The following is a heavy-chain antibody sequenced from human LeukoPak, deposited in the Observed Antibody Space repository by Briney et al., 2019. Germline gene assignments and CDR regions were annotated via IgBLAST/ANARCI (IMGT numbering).Heavy chain of an antibody. CDR3: ARDAYYSGSGIYSK. Sequence: GGSLRLSCEGSGFSFSAYNMNWVRQAPGRGLESVSYISSSSATIFYADSVKGRFTISRDNAKNSLYLQMNSLRAEDTAVYYCARDAYYSGSGIYSKWGQGTLVTVSS. V-gene: IGHV3-48*01. J-gene: IGHJ4*02. CDR2: ISSSSATI. CDR1: GFSFSAYN. D-gene: IGHD3-10*01.